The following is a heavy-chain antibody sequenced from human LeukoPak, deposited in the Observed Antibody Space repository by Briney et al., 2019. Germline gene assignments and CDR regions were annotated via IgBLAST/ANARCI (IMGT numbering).Heavy chain of an antibody. CDR1: GFTFSSYW. CDR2: INPDGTST. J-gene: IGHJ4*02. Sequence: GGSLRLSCAASGFTFSSYWMHWVRQAPGKGLVWVSRINPDGTSTTYADSVKGRFTISRDNAKNTLYLQMDSLRAEDTAVYYCAKALGYYDSSGYYDYWGQRTLVTVSS. D-gene: IGHD3-22*01. CDR3: AKALGYYDSSGYYDY. V-gene: IGHV3-74*01.